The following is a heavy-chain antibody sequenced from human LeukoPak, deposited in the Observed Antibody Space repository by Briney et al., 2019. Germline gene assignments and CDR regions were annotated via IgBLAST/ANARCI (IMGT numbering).Heavy chain of an antibody. CDR3: SRDWERDYYDSSGYLDY. Sequence: GGSLRLSCAASGFTFSSYAMHWVRQAPGKGLEWVAVILYDGSNKYYADSVKGRFTISRDNSKNTLYLQMNSLRAEDTAVYYCSRDWERDYYDSSGYLDYWGQGTLVTVSS. V-gene: IGHV3-30-3*01. J-gene: IGHJ4*02. CDR2: ILYDGSNK. CDR1: GFTFSSYA. D-gene: IGHD3-22*01.